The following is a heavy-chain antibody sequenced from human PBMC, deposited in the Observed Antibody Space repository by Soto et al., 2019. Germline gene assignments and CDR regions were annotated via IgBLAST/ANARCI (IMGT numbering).Heavy chain of an antibody. Sequence: GGSLRLSCAASGFTFSSYAMSWVRQAPGKGLEWVSAISGSGGSTYYADSVKGRFTISRDNSKNTLYLQMNSLRAEDTAVYYCAKWEVGELPQLATYYFDYWGQGTLVTVSS. CDR3: AKWEVGELPQLATYYFDY. V-gene: IGHV3-23*01. CDR1: GFTFSSYA. CDR2: ISGSGGST. J-gene: IGHJ4*02. D-gene: IGHD1-26*01.